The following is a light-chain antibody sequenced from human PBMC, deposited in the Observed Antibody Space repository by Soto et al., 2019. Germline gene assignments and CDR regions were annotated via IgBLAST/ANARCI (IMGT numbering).Light chain of an antibody. CDR2: AAS. CDR3: QQSYSTPWT. V-gene: IGKV1-39*01. CDR1: QSISSY. J-gene: IGKJ1*01. Sequence: DIQMTQSPSSLSASVGDRVTITCRASQSISSYLHWYQQKPGKAPQLVIYAASSLQSGVPSKFSGSGSGTEFTLTISSLQPEDFATYYCQQSYSTPWTFGQGTKVEI.